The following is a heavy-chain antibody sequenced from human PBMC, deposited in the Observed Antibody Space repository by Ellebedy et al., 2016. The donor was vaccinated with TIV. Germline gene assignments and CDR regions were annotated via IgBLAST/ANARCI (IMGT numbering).Heavy chain of an antibody. Sequence: MPSETLSLTCAVSGGSISSSNWWSWVRHPPGKGLEWIWYISNTGNTNYNPSLKSRVSISLDTSRRQFSLSLTSGTAADTAVYFCARDRRGSYDFWGQGPLIAVSS. V-gene: IGHV4-4*02. CDR1: GGSISSSNW. D-gene: IGHD3-10*01. J-gene: IGHJ4*02. CDR2: ISNTGNT. CDR3: ARDRRGSYDF.